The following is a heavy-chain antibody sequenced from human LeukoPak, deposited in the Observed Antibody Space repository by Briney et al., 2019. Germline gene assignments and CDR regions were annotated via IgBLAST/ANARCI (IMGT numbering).Heavy chain of an antibody. CDR1: GVTFDHYA. V-gene: IGHV3-9*01. J-gene: IGHJ4*02. D-gene: IGHD6-13*01. Sequence: GGSLRLSCAASGVTFDHYAMHWPRQAPGKGLEGVSGIRWNSGSIGYAHSVKGRLTISRDNAKNSLYLQMNSLRAEDTALYYCAKDDSSGYEGPMGRWGQGTLVTVSS. CDR3: AKDDSSGYEGPMGR. CDR2: IRWNSGSI.